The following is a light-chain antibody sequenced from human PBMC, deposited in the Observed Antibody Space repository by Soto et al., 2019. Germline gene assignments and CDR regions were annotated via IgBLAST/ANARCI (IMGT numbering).Light chain of an antibody. V-gene: IGKV3-11*01. CDR1: QSISTY. CDR3: QQRSSWL. CDR2: DAS. Sequence: EIVLTQSPATLSLSPGERATLSCRASQSISTYLAWYQQKPGQAPRLLIYDASNRATGIPARFSGSGSGTDFTLTISILEPEDFAVYYCQQRSSWLFGGGTKVEIK. J-gene: IGKJ4*01.